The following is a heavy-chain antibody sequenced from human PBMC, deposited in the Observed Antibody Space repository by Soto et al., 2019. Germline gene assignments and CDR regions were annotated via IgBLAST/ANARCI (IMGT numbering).Heavy chain of an antibody. CDR3: ARGSVLTMVRGVISLGGMDV. J-gene: IGHJ6*02. D-gene: IGHD3-10*01. CDR1: GGSISSYY. Sequence: SETLSLTCTVSGGSISSYYWSWIRQPPGKGLEWIGYIYYSGSTNYNPSLKSRVTISVDTSKNQFSLKLSSVTAADTAVYYCARGSVLTMVRGVISLGGMDVWGQGTTVTVSS. CDR2: IYYSGST. V-gene: IGHV4-59*01.